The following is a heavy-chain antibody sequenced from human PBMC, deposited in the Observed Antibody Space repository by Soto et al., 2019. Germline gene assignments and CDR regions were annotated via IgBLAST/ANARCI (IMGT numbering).Heavy chain of an antibody. Sequence: GASVKVSCKASGYTFTSYNINWVRQAPGQGLEWVAGSNSNSGNSDHAQKFQGRLTVTRETSISTAYMELSSLRSDDTAVYYCVLLGVFDQWGQGTMVTVYS. CDR1: GYTFTSYN. D-gene: IGHD3-3*01. V-gene: IGHV1-8*01. J-gene: IGHJ4*02. CDR2: SNSNSGNS. CDR3: VLLGVFDQ.